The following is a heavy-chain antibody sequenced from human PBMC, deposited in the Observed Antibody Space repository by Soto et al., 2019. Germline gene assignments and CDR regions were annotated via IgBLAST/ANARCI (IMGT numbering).Heavy chain of an antibody. J-gene: IGHJ6*03. CDR3: ARRALPDFYYMDV. Sequence: EVQLAESGGGLAQPGGSLRLSCAASGFTLSGYAMDWVRQAPGKGLEYVSGISSNGVGTYFANSVQGRFTFSRDNSKNTVYLQMGSLRPEDMAVYYCARRALPDFYYMDVWGKGTTVTVSS. CDR2: ISSNGVGT. V-gene: IGHV3-64*01. CDR1: GFTLSGYA.